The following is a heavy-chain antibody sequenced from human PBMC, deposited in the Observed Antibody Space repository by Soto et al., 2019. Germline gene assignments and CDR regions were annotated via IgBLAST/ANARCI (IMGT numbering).Heavy chain of an antibody. J-gene: IGHJ3*02. CDR1: GYTFTGYD. CDR2: MNPNSGNT. D-gene: IGHD4-17*01. V-gene: IGHV1-8*01. Sequence: QVQLVQSGAEVKKPGASVKVSCKASGYTFTGYDINWVRQATGQGLEWMGWMNPNSGNTGYAQKFQGRVTMTRNTSISTAYMELSSLRPEDTAVYYCAGAYGGNSLDAFDIWGQGTMVTVSS. CDR3: AGAYGGNSLDAFDI.